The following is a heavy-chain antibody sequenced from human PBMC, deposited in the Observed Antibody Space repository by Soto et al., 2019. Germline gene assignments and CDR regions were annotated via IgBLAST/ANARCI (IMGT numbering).Heavy chain of an antibody. V-gene: IGHV3-21*01. CDR2: ISSSSSYI. CDR1: GFTFSSYS. D-gene: IGHD3-22*01. CDR3: ASFEYYYDSSGSRPYAFDS. Sequence: GGSLRLSCAASGFTFSSYSMNWVRQAPGKGLEWVSSISSSSSYIYYADSVKGRFTISRDNAKNSLYLQMNSLRAEDTAVYYCASFEYYYDSSGSRPYAFDSWGQGTMVTV. J-gene: IGHJ3*02.